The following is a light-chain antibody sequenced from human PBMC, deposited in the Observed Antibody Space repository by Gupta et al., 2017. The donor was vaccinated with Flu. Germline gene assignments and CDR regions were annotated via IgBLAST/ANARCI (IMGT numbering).Light chain of an antibody. V-gene: IGKV1-9*01. CDR2: GAS. J-gene: IGKJ2*01. Sequence: DIQLTQSPPFLSASVGDRVTITCRASQDISTDLAWYQQRAGKPPKLLIIGASILQSGVPSRFSGSGSGKEFTLTVSSLQPEDFATYYCQQVNNYPKTFGQGTKM. CDR1: QDISTD. CDR3: QQVNNYPKT.